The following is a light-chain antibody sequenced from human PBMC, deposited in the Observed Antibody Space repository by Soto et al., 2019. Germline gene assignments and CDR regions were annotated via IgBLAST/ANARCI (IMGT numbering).Light chain of an antibody. CDR2: GAS. CDR1: QSIGLA. Sequence: IFVTQSPATLSLSRWEIATLSWRASQSIGLAIAWYQHKPGQAPRLLISGASSRAADIPDRFSGSGSGTDFTLTINRLEPEDFAVYYCQQYDSSPRTFGQGTKVDIK. CDR3: QQYDSSPRT. J-gene: IGKJ1*01. V-gene: IGKV3-20*01.